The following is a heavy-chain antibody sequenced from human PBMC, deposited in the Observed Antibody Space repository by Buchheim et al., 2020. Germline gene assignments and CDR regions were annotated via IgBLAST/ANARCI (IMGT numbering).Heavy chain of an antibody. V-gene: IGHV3-48*04. CDR3: ARALRGSGYFDY. D-gene: IGHD2-15*01. CDR1: GFMFDTYS. J-gene: IGHJ4*02. Sequence: EVQLVESGGGLVQPGGSLRLSCAASGFMFDTYSMNWVRQAPGKGLQGVSYISSSSSTIYYADSVKGRFTISRDNVKNSLFLQMNSLRAEDTAVYYCARALRGSGYFDYWGQGTL. CDR2: ISSSSSTI.